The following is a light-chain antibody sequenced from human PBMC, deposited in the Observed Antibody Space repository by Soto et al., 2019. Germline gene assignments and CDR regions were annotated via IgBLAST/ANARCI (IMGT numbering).Light chain of an antibody. CDR1: SCDVGGFNS. V-gene: IGLV2-14*03. J-gene: IGLJ1*01. CDR3: SSYTSTMTNV. CDR2: DVV. Sequence: QSVLTQPASVSGSPGQSITISCTGTSCDVGGFNSVSWYQLRPGTAPKLILYDVVDRPSGVSYRFSGSKSGNTASLTISGLQAADEADYFCSSYTSTMTNVFGSGTKVTV.